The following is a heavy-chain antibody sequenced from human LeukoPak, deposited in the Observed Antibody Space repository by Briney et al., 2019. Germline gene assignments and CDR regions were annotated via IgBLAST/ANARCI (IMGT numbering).Heavy chain of an antibody. CDR2: IYYSGST. CDR1: GGSISSYY. V-gene: IGHV4-59*01. J-gene: IGHJ5*02. CDR3: ARHGTTGTNLNWFDP. D-gene: IGHD1-1*01. Sequence: SETLSLTCTVSGGSISSYYWSWIRQPPGKGLEWIGYIYYSGSTNYNPSLKSRVTISVDTSKNQFSLKVSSVTAADTAVYYCARHGTTGTNLNWFDPWGQGTLVTVPS.